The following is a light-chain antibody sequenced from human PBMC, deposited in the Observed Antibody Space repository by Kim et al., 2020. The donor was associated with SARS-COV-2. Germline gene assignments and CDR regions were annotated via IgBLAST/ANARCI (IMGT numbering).Light chain of an antibody. V-gene: IGLV3-19*01. J-gene: IGLJ1*01. CDR2: GKN. CDR1: SLRSYY. CDR3: NSRKSSGNPYV. Sequence: ALVQTVRITCQGDSLRSYYANWYQQKPGQAPLLVIYGKNNRPSGIPDRFSGSSSGNTASLTITGAQAEDEADYYCNSRKSSGNPYVFGTGTKVTVL.